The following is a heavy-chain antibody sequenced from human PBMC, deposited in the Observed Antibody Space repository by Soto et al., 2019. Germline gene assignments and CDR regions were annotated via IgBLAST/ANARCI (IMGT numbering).Heavy chain of an antibody. CDR2: IYTSGST. V-gene: IGHV4-4*07. Sequence: KTSETLFLTXTVSGGSISSYYWSWIRQPAGKGLEWIGRIYTSGSTNYNPSLKSRVTMSVDTSKNQFSLKLSSVTAADTAVYYCARNDYSNSYYYYGMDVWGQGTTVTVSS. D-gene: IGHD4-4*01. CDR1: GGSISSYY. CDR3: ARNDYSNSYYYYGMDV. J-gene: IGHJ6*02.